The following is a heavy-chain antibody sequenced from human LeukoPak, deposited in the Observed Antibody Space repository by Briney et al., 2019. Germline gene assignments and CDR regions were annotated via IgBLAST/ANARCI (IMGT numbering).Heavy chain of an antibody. CDR3: ARVRRTKPPYYYYYGMDV. CDR2: ISYDGSNK. Sequence: GGSLRLSCAASGFIFSSYVMHWVRQAPGKGLEWVAVISYDGSNKYYADSVMGRFTISRDNSKNRLYLQMNSLRPEDTAVYYCARVRRTKPPYYYYYGMDVWGQGTTVTVSS. J-gene: IGHJ6*02. CDR1: GFIFSSYV. V-gene: IGHV3-30-3*01. D-gene: IGHD2-2*01.